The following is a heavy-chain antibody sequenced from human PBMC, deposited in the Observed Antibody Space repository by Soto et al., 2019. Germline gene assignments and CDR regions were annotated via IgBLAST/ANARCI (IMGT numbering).Heavy chain of an antibody. Sequence: GVLRLSCAASGFTFSNAWINWVRQAPGKGLEWVGRIKSKTDGGTPDHAAPVKGRFAISRDDSKNMVYLQMNSLKTEDTGIYYCTTDSYSSIIVVRFDYWGHGTLVTVSS. CDR1: GFTFSNAW. D-gene: IGHD3-22*01. V-gene: IGHV3-15*07. J-gene: IGHJ4*01. CDR2: IKSKTDGGTP. CDR3: TTDSYSSIIVVRFDY.